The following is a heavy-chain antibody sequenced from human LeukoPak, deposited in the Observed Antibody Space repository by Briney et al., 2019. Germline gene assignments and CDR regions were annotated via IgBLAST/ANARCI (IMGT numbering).Heavy chain of an antibody. CDR3: ARTGRDGYNYGFVYYYYMDV. J-gene: IGHJ6*03. Sequence: GGSLRLSCAASGFTFSSYAMHWVRQAPGKGLEYVSAISSNGGSTYYANSVRGRFTISRDNSKNTLYLQMGSLRAEDMAVYYCARTGRDGYNYGFVYYYYMDVWGKGTTVTVSS. CDR1: GFTFSSYA. D-gene: IGHD5-24*01. CDR2: ISSNGGST. V-gene: IGHV3-64*01.